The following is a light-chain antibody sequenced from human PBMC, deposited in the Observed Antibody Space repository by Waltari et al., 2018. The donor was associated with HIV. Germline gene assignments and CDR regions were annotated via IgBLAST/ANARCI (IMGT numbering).Light chain of an antibody. V-gene: IGLV2-14*01. CDR2: EVN. Sequence: HSALTPPASVSGSPGQTVTVSCSGTSSDVGGFNYVSWYQQHPGKAPKLMIYEVNNRPSRISSRFSGSKSGNTAYLTISGLQAEDEADYYCSSFSSGNSLEVFGTGTKVTFL. J-gene: IGLJ1*01. CDR3: SSFSSGNSLEV. CDR1: SSDVGGFNY.